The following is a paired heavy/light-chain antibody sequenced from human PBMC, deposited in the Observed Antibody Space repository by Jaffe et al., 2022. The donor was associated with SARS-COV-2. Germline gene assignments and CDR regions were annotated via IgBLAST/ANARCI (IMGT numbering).Heavy chain of an antibody. V-gene: IGHV4-61*02. Sequence: QVQLQESGPGLVKPSQTLSLTCTVSGGSISSGSYYWSWIRQPAGKGLEWIGRIYTSGSTNYNPSLKSRVTISVDTSKNQFSLKLSSVTAADTAVYYCAREGIGGGGPLTTVTTEFDYWGQGTLVTVSS. J-gene: IGHJ4*02. CDR1: GGSISSGSYY. CDR3: AREGIGGGGPLTTVTTEFDY. D-gene: IGHD4-4*01. CDR2: IYTSGST.
Light chain of an antibody. CDR3: SSYTSSSTLVV. Sequence: QSALTQPASVSGSPGQSITISCTGTSSDVGGYNYVSWYQQHPGKAPKLMIYEVSNRPSGVSNRFSGSKSGNTASLTISGLQAEDEADYYCSSYTSSSTLVVFGTGTKVTVL. CDR1: SSDVGGYNY. J-gene: IGLJ1*01. V-gene: IGLV2-14*01. CDR2: EVS.